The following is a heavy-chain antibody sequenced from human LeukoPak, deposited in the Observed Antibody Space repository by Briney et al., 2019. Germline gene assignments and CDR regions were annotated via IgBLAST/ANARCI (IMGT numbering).Heavy chain of an antibody. CDR1: GFTFSSYG. CDR3: AKDTQPSFDWFDP. J-gene: IGHJ5*02. D-gene: IGHD6-13*01. Sequence: GRSLRLSCAASGFTFSSYGMHWVRQAPGKGLEWVPVISYDGSNKYYADSVKGRFTISRDNSKNTLYLQMNSLRAEDTAVYYCAKDTQPSFDWFDPWGQGTLVTVSS. V-gene: IGHV3-30*18. CDR2: ISYDGSNK.